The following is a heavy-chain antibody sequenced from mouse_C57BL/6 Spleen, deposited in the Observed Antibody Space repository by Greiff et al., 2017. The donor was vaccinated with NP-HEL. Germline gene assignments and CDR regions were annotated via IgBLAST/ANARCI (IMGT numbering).Heavy chain of an antibody. V-gene: IGHV3-6*01. D-gene: IGHD4-1*01. CDR1: GYSITSGYY. CDR3: ARTGSWYFDV. J-gene: IGHJ1*03. CDR2: ISYDGSN. Sequence: EVQLVESGPGLVKPSQSLSLTCSVTGYSITSGYYWNWIRQFPGNKLEWMGYISYDGSNNYNPSLKNRISITRDTSKNQFFLKLNSVTTEDTATYYCARTGSWYFDVWGTGTTVTVSS.